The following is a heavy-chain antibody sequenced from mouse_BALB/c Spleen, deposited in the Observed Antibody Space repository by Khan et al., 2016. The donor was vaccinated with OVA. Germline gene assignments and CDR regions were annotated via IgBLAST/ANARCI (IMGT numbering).Heavy chain of an antibody. D-gene: IGHD2-2*01. V-gene: IGHV1S135*01. CDR2: IDPFNGGT. CDR3: ARHGYVAWFAY. CDR1: GYSFTSYY. Sequence: EVQLQQSGPELMKPGASVKISCKASGYSFTSYYIHWVKQSHGKSLEWIGYIDPFNGGTSYNPKFKGKATLTLDKSSSTAYMHLSSLTSDDSAVYYCARHGYVAWFAYWGQGTLVTVSA. J-gene: IGHJ3*01.